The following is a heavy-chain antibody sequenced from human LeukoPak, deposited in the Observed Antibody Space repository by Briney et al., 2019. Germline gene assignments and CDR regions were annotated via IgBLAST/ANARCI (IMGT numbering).Heavy chain of an antibody. CDR3: AKDLRMATFGY. CDR1: GFTFNIYG. V-gene: IGHV3-23*01. Sequence: GGPLRLSCAASGFTFNIYGMDWVRQAPGKGLEWVSGITGSGGSTYYADSVKGRFTISRDNSKNTLYLQMNSLRAEDTAVYYCAKDLRMATFGYWGQGTLVTVPS. CDR2: ITGSGGST. D-gene: IGHD5-12*01. J-gene: IGHJ4*02.